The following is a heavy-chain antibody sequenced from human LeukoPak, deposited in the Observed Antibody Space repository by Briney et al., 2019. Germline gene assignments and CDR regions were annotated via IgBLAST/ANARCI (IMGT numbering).Heavy chain of an antibody. CDR1: GDSISSYY. Sequence: SETLSLTCTVSGDSISSYYWSWIRQPAGKGLEWVGRIYTSETTNYNPSLKGRVTMSVDTSKNQLSLKLSSVTAADTAVYYCAREFVTAIPIDWGQGTLVTVSS. CDR3: AREFVTAIPID. J-gene: IGHJ4*02. CDR2: IYTSETT. D-gene: IGHD2-21*02. V-gene: IGHV4-4*07.